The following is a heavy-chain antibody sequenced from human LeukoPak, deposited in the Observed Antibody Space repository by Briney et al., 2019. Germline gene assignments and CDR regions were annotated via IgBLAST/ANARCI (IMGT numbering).Heavy chain of an antibody. D-gene: IGHD3-22*01. Sequence: SVKVSCKASGGTFSSYAISWVRQAPGQGLEWMGGIIPIFGTANYAQKFQGRVTITADESTSTAYMELSSLRSEDTAVYYCARGTLPYYYDSSGYSWGQGTLVTVSS. J-gene: IGHJ4*02. CDR2: IIPIFGTA. CDR3: ARGTLPYYYDSSGYS. V-gene: IGHV1-69*13. CDR1: GGTFSSYA.